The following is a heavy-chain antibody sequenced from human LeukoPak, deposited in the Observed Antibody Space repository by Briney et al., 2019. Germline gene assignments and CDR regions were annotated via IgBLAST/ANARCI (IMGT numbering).Heavy chain of an antibody. J-gene: IGHJ4*02. CDR2: INPNSGGT. CDR3: ARWSYGYSSSSSPLLDY. V-gene: IGHV1-2*06. Sequence: ASVKVSCKASGYTFTGYYMHWVRQAPGQGLEWMGRINPNSGGTNYAQKFQGRATMTRDTSISTAYMELSRLRSNDTAVYYCARWSYGYSSSSSPLLDYWGQGTLVTVSS. CDR1: GYTFTGYY. D-gene: IGHD6-6*01.